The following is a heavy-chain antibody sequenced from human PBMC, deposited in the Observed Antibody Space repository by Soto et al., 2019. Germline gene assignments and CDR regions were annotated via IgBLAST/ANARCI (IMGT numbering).Heavy chain of an antibody. D-gene: IGHD3-10*01. V-gene: IGHV4-61*01. CDR2: IYYSGST. CDR3: ARVGDYYGSGSYPYYYGMDV. Sequence: SETLSLTCTVSGGSVSSGSYYWSWIRQPPGKGLEWIGYIYYSGSTNYNPSLKSRVTISVDTSKNQFSLKLSSVTAADTAVYYCARVGDYYGSGSYPYYYGMDVWGQGTTVTVSS. CDR1: GGSVSSGSYY. J-gene: IGHJ6*02.